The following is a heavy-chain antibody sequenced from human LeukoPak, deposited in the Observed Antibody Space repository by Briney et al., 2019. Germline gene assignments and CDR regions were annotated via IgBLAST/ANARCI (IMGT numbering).Heavy chain of an antibody. CDR1: GGSISSYY. D-gene: IGHD6-19*01. J-gene: IGHJ4*02. CDR3: ARQPLEGGSGWHFDY. V-gene: IGHV4-59*08. CDR2: IYYSGST. Sequence: SETLSLTCTVSGGSISSYYWSWIRQPPGEGLEWSGYIYYSGSTNYNPSLKSRVTISVDTSKNQFSLKLSSVTAADTAVYYCARQPLEGGSGWHFDYWGQGTLVTVSS.